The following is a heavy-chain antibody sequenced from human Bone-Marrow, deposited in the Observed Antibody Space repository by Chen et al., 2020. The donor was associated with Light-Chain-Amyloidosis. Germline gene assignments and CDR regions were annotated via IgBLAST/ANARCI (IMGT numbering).Heavy chain of an antibody. Sequence: QVHLVQSGAEVKKPGSSVKVSCKAAGGSFGTFAVIWVRQAPGQGLEWMGAVIPMFGTENYAQQFRGRVTLTSDESTGTAYMEMSSLRSGDTAVYYCASVRENTRFPYYYGVDVWGQGTTVIVSS. CDR2: VIPMFGTE. J-gene: IGHJ6*02. CDR3: ASVRENTRFPYYYGVDV. CDR1: GGSFGTFA. D-gene: IGHD1-26*01. V-gene: IGHV1-69*01.